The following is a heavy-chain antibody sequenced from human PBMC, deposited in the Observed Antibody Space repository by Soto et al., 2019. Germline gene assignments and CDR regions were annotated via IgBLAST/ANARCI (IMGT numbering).Heavy chain of an antibody. CDR3: ARDAEGPYTWCYP. CDR1: GGSIRSGDYD. J-gene: IGHJ5*02. CDR2: IYYSWST. Sequence: RLCRTGPVSGGSIRSGDYDWSWIREPPGKGLEWMGYIYYSWSTYYNPSLKSRVTISVDTSKNQFSLKLSSVTAADTAVYYCARDAEGPYTWCYPCGEGTLVTVYS. V-gene: IGHV4-30-4*01.